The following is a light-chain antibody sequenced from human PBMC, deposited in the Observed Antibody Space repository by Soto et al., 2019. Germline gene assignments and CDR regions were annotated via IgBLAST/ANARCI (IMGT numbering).Light chain of an antibody. V-gene: IGLV2-14*01. CDR1: SSDGGGYNY. CDR2: EVS. CDR3: SSYTSGSTWV. Sequence: QCALTQPASVSGSPGQSITISCTGTSSDGGGYNYVSWYQQHPGKAPKLMIYEVSNRPSGVSNRFSGSKSGNTASLTISGLQAEDEADYYCSSYTSGSTWVFGGGTKLTVL. J-gene: IGLJ3*02.